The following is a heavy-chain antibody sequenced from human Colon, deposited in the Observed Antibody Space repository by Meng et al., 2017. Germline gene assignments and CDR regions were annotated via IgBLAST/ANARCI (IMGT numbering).Heavy chain of an antibody. V-gene: IGHV3-74*01. D-gene: IGHD4-17*01. J-gene: IGHJ4*02. Sequence: EAQLVESGGGLVQPGGSLRLSCAASGFTFSSYWMHWVRQVPGKGLVWVSRINEDGIVTNYAGSVKGRFTVSRDNAKNTLYLQMNSLRVEDTAVYYCARINYAEDSWGQGTLVTVSS. CDR2: INEDGIVT. CDR3: ARINYAEDS. CDR1: GFTFSSYW.